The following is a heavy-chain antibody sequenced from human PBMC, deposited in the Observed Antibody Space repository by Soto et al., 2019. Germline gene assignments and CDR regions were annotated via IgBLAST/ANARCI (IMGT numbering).Heavy chain of an antibody. V-gene: IGHV1-69*02. J-gene: IGHJ6*02. CDR3: ARRPYGSGNYYGMDV. D-gene: IGHD3-10*01. CDR1: GGTFSSYT. Sequence: QVQLVQSGAEVKKPGSSVKVSCKASGGTFSSYTISWVRQAPGQGLEWMGRIIPILGIANYAQKFQGRVTITADKSQSTANMELSSLRSEDTAVYYCARRPYGSGNYYGMDVWGQGTTVTVSS. CDR2: IIPILGIA.